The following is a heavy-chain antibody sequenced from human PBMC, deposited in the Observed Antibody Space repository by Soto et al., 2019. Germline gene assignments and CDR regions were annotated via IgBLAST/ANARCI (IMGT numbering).Heavy chain of an antibody. CDR2: ISWDGTNT. J-gene: IGHJ4*02. V-gene: IGHV3-43D*04. Sequence: FLRLSCAASGFTFDEYAMHCVRQSPGKFLGWVSRISWDGTNTYYADSVKGRFTISRDNSKNSLYMQMDSLRLEYTALYYCTKGTYEYDSIGTIEYWGQGTMVTVSS. D-gene: IGHD3-22*01. CDR1: GFTFDEYA. CDR3: TKGTYEYDSIGTIEY.